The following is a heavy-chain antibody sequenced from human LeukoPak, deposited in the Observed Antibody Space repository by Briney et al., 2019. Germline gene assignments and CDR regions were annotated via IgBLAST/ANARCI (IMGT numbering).Heavy chain of an antibody. CDR3: SRGEEVVAPFLTYYYYMDV. CDR1: GGSISSYY. J-gene: IGHJ6*03. Sequence: PSETLSLTCTVSGGSISSYYWSWIRQPPGKGLEWIGYIYYNGNTVYNPSLQSRVTISVDTSKNQFSLRLSSVTAADTAVYYCSRGEEVVAPFLTYYYYMDVWGKGTTVTVSS. D-gene: IGHD2-15*01. V-gene: IGHV4-59*01. CDR2: IYYNGNT.